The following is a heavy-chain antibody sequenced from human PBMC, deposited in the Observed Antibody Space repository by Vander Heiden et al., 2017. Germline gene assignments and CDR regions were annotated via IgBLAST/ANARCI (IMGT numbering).Heavy chain of an antibody. J-gene: IGHJ4*02. CDR2: IWYDGNTK. V-gene: IGHV3-33*01. Sequence: QVQLVESGGGLVQFGRALRLSCAASGFTFKTYGMQWVRQAPGKGLEWLAIIWYDGNTKDYADSVKGRFTISRDNSKNTLYLEMSSLRVEDTAIYYCARAGSDIAVAGPFDFWGQGTLVTVSS. CDR3: ARAGSDIAVAGPFDF. CDR1: GFTFKTYG. D-gene: IGHD6-19*01.